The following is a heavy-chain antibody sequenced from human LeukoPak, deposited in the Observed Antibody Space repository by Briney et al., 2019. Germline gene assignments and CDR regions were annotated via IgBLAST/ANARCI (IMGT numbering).Heavy chain of an antibody. CDR1: GAFITSGTYY. V-gene: IGHV4-61*02. CDR2: IYIGGST. CDR3: ARTSTYYDFWSGHATYNWFDP. Sequence: PSETLSLTCTVSGAFITSGTYYWNWIRQPAGKGLEWIGRIYIGGSTNYNPSLKSRVTISLDTSQNQFSLKLTSLTAADTAVYYCARTSTYYDFWSGHATYNWFDPWGQGTLVTVSS. D-gene: IGHD3-3*01. J-gene: IGHJ5*02.